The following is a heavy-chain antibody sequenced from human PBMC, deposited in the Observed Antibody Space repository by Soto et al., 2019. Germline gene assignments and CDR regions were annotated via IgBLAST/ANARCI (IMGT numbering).Heavy chain of an antibody. CDR1: GGNPSNSA. J-gene: IGHJ6*02. CDR3: AGGRIVVAGSSAYYSMDV. V-gene: IGHV1-69*01. Sequence: QVHLLLQSGAEVKKPGSAVKVACKASGGNPSNSAISWVRQAPGQGLEWMGGIIPVFGIISHAQNFQGRVTSTADESTSTAYMELSSLRSEDTAVYFCAGGRIVVAGSSAYYSMDVWGQGTTVTVSS. D-gene: IGHD6-19*01. CDR2: IIPVFGII.